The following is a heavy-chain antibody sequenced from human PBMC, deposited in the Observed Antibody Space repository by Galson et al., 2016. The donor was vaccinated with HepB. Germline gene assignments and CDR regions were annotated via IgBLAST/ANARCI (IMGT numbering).Heavy chain of an antibody. CDR3: TMDVLSPIYYDTAGYRGLDAFDV. J-gene: IGHJ3*01. D-gene: IGHD3-16*01. V-gene: IGHV3-49*03. CDR1: GVTFGDYA. Sequence: SLRLSCAASGVTFGDYAMSWFRQTPGKGLEWVGLIRSKAYSGATEYAASVKGRFSISRDDSKSIAYLQLNSLKTEDTAVYYCTMDVLSPIYYDTAGYRGLDAFDVWGPGTMVTVSS. CDR2: IRSKAYSGAT.